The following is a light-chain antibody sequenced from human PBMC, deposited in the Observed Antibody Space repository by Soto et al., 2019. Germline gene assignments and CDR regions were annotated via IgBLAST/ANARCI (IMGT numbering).Light chain of an antibody. V-gene: IGKV1-33*01. CDR3: QDYDNLPPT. CDR1: QDIVNS. Sequence: DIQMTQSPSSLSSFVGDRVTITCQASQDIVNSLNWYQQKPRKAPKLLIYAASNLETRVPSTFIGSGSGAYITFTISCLQPKDIATYYWQDYDNLPPTFGPGTKVDIK. CDR2: AAS. J-gene: IGKJ3*01.